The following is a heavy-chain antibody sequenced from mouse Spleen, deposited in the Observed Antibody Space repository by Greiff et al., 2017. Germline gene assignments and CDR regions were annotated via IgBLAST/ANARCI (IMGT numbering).Heavy chain of an antibody. V-gene: IGHV6-6*02. CDR3: TGSYYGYYAMDY. CDR1: GFTFSSYW. CDR2: IRLKSDNYAT. D-gene: IGHD1-1*01. Sequence: EVQLVESGGGLVQPGGSMKLSCVASGFTFSSYWMSWVRQSPEKGLEWVAEIRLKSDNYATHYAESVKGKFTISRDDSKSRLYLQMNSLRAEDTGIYYCTGSYYGYYAMDYWGQGTSVTVSS. J-gene: IGHJ4*01.